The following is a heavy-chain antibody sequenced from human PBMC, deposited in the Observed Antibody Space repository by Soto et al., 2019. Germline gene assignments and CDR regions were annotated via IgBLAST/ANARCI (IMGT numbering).Heavy chain of an antibody. CDR2: IYYSGRT. D-gene: IGHD5-12*01. V-gene: IGHV4-59*01. CDR3: ARGRRYSGQPRGWFHP. Sequence: QLQLQESGPGLVKPSETLSLTCTVSGGSISTYYWNWIRQPPGKGLEWIGDIYYSGRTNYNPSPKSRVALSVDLSKNPLSLNLSSVTPAETAVYYCARGRRYSGQPRGWFHPWGQGTLVTVSS. J-gene: IGHJ5*02. CDR1: GGSISTYY.